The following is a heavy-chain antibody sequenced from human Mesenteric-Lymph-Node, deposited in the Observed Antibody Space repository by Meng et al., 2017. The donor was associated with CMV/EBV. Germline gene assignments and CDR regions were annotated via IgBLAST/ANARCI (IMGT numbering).Heavy chain of an antibody. Sequence: GESLKISCAASGFSFSDYYMTWIRQAPGRGLECVSYISGLGNTIYYADSVKGRFTISRDNAKNSLFLQMNSLRAEDTAVYYCARLEWLLFAFHIWGQGTMVPSPQ. J-gene: IGHJ3*02. V-gene: IGHV3-11*01. CDR3: ARLEWLLFAFHI. CDR1: GFSFSDYY. D-gene: IGHD3-3*01. CDR2: ISGLGNTI.